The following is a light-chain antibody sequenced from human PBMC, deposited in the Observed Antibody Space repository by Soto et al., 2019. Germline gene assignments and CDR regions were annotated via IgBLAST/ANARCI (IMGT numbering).Light chain of an antibody. CDR1: QSVSSSY. Sequence: EIVMTQSPATLSLSPGERATLSCRASQSVSSSYVSWYQQKPGQAPRLLIYGASTRATGIPARFSGSGSGTDFTLTISSLQPEDFAVYYCPTFGQGTKVEIK. CDR3: PT. J-gene: IGKJ1*01. V-gene: IGKV3D-7*01. CDR2: GAS.